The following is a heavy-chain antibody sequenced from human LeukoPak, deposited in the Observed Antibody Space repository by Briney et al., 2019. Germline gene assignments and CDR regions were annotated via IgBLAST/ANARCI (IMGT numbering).Heavy chain of an antibody. CDR1: DFTFSSHW. CDR3: ARSGSYYRSGSYYSDY. CDR2: LSGDGGTT. V-gene: IGHV3-74*01. D-gene: IGHD3-10*01. Sequence: GGSLRLSCAASDFTFSSHWMYWVRQAPGKGLVWVARLSGDGGTTRHADSVKGRFTISRDNAKNSLYLQMNSLRAEDTAVYYCARSGSYYRSGSYYSDYWGQGTLVTVSS. J-gene: IGHJ4*02.